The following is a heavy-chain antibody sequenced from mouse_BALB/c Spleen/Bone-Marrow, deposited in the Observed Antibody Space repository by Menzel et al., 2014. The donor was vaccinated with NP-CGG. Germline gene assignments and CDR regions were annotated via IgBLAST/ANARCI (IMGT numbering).Heavy chain of an antibody. Sequence: VQLKESGPELVKPGASVKMSCKASGYTFTGYVMHWVKQKPGQGLEWIGNINPYNDGIKYNEKFKGKATLTPDISSTTAYMELSGLTSEDSAVYFCAREGWLLRFDCWGQGTILTVSS. J-gene: IGHJ2*01. CDR2: INPYNDGI. D-gene: IGHD2-3*01. V-gene: IGHV1-14*01. CDR3: AREGWLLRFDC. CDR1: GYTFTGYV.